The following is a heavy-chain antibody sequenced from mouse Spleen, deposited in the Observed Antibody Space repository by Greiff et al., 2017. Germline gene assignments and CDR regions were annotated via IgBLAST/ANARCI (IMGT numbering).Heavy chain of an antibody. D-gene: IGHD2-1*01. CDR3: AREKIYYGKKGYYFDY. CDR2: IHPNSGST. CDR1: GYTFTSYW. V-gene: IGHV1-64*01. J-gene: IGHJ2*01. Sequence: QVQLQQSGAELVKPGASVKLSCKASGYTFTSYWMHWVKQRPGQGLEWIGMIHPNSGSTNYNEKFKSKATLTVDKSSSTAYMQLSSLTSEDSAVYYCAREKIYYGKKGYYFDYWGQGTTLTVSS.